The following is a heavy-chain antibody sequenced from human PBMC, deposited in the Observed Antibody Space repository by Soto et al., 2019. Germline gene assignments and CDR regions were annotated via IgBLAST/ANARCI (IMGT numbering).Heavy chain of an antibody. V-gene: IGHV5-10-1*01. J-gene: IGHJ4*02. CDR3: ARLTGYWFDY. D-gene: IGHD3-9*01. Sequence: PGESLKIACNGSGYSFTSYWISWVRQMPGKGLEWMGRIDPSDSYTNYSPSFQGHVTISADKSISTAYLQWSSLKASDTAMYYCARLTGYWFDYWGQGTLVTVSS. CDR1: GYSFTSYW. CDR2: IDPSDSYT.